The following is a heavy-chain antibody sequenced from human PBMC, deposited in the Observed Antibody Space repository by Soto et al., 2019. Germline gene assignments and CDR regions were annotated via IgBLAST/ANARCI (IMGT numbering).Heavy chain of an antibody. D-gene: IGHD6-13*01. CDR1: GGSISDYY. CDR2: IYYSGRT. J-gene: IGHJ3*02. CDR3: ARRYSSAFDI. Sequence: PSETLSLTCTVSGGSISDYYWNWIRQPPGKGLEWIGHIYYSGRTNYNPSLKSRVTISIDKSKNHFSLKLSSVTLADTAVYYCARRYSSAFDIWGQGTMVTVSS. V-gene: IGHV4-59*01.